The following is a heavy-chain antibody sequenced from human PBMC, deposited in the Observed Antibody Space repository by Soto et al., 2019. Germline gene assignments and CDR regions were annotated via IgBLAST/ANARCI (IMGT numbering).Heavy chain of an antibody. Sequence: QLQLQESGPGLVKPSETLSLTCTVSGGSISSSSYYWGWIRQPPGKGLEWIGSIYYSGSTYYNPSLKSRVTISVDTSKNQFSLKLSSVTAADTAVYYCARLPSNWNDGGSWFDPWGQGTLVTVSS. D-gene: IGHD1-20*01. CDR1: GGSISSSSYY. CDR2: IYYSGST. V-gene: IGHV4-39*01. J-gene: IGHJ5*02. CDR3: ARLPSNWNDGGSWFDP.